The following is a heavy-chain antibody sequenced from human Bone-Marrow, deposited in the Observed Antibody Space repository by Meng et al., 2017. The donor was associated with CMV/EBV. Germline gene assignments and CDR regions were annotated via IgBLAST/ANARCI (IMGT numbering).Heavy chain of an antibody. Sequence: SETLSLTCTVSDVSISNTSFFWGWIRQPPGKGLEWIGEINHSGSTNYNPSLKRRVTVSVDTSKNQFFLRVSSVTAADTAVYYCARAQRITIFGVIPTSNYNWFDPWGQGTLVTVSS. CDR2: INHSGST. J-gene: IGHJ5*02. V-gene: IGHV4-39*07. CDR1: DVSISNTSFF. CDR3: ARAQRITIFGVIPTSNYNWFDP. D-gene: IGHD3-3*01.